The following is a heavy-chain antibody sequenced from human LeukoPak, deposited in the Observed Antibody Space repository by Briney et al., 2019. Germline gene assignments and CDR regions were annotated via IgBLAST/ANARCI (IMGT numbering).Heavy chain of an antibody. CDR2: LYDDGAT. Sequence: GGSLRLSCAASGFTVSSSFMSWVRQAPGKGLEWVSVLYDDGATKYADSVKGRFTISRDNSENTLFLQMNSLRTEDTAVYYCARELLYHYYEYWGQGTLVTVSS. CDR3: ARELLYHYYEY. CDR1: GFTVSSSF. V-gene: IGHV3-53*01. J-gene: IGHJ4*02. D-gene: IGHD3-3*01.